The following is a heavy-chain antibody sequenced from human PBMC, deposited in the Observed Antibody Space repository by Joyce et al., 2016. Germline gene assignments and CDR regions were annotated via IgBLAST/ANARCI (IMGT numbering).Heavy chain of an antibody. CDR2: INAGDGHT. CDR1: GYTFTTYV. CDR3: ARDDSSTWYYYYGMDV. Sequence: QVQLVQSGAEEKKPGASVTVSCKASGYTFTTYVIPWVRQAPGQRLEWMGWINAGDGHTIYSQKFEGRVTFTRDTSASTAYMELSSLRSEDTAVYYCARDDSSTWYYYYGMDVWGQGTTVTVSS. D-gene: IGHD6-13*01. V-gene: IGHV1-3*05. J-gene: IGHJ6*02.